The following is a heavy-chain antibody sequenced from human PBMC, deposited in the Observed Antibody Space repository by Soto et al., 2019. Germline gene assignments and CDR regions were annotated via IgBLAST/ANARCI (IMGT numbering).Heavy chain of an antibody. V-gene: IGHV3-64D*06. D-gene: IGHD2-2*01. CDR3: VARYCSSTTCYQVDY. CDR1: GFTFTNYT. Sequence: GGSLRLSCSASGFTFTNYTIHWIRQAPGKGLEYVSAISSTGGSTYYADSVKGRFTISRDNSKNTVYLQMSSLRSEDSAVYYCVARYCSSTTCYQVDYWGQGTLVTVSS. J-gene: IGHJ4*02. CDR2: ISSTGGST.